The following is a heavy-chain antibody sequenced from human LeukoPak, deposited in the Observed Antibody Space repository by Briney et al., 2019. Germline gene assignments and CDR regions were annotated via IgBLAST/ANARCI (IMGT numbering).Heavy chain of an antibody. D-gene: IGHD1-26*01. J-gene: IGHJ4*02. V-gene: IGHV4-39*07. CDR2: IYYSGST. CDR1: GGSISSSSYY. Sequence: SETLSLTCTVSGGSISSSSYYWGWIRQPPGKGLEWIGNIYYSGSTYYNPSLKSRVTISIDTSKNQFSLKLSSVTAADTAVYYCARDGRFPPEVLPRYFDYWGQGTLVTVSS. CDR3: ARDGRFPPEVLPRYFDY.